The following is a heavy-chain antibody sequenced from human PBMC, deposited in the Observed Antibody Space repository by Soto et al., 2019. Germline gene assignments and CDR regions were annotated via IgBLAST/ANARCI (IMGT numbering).Heavy chain of an antibody. CDR2: VYYSGST. V-gene: IGHV4-30-4*08. CDR1: GGSISSGEYY. D-gene: IGHD2-2*02. CDR3: AREREPAAINHTWFDP. Sequence: PPETLSLTCTVSGGSISSGEYYWNWIRQHPGKGPEWIGYVYYSGSTYYKPSLKSRMSLSIDTSKNQFSLKLSSVTAADTAVYYCAREREPAAINHTWFDPWGQGTLVTVSS. J-gene: IGHJ5*02.